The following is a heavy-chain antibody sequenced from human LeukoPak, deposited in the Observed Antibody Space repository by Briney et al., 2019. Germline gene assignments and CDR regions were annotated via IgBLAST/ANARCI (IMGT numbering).Heavy chain of an antibody. D-gene: IGHD5-24*01. CDR3: ARVGEWDGYNPYYFDY. CDR2: IYYSGST. J-gene: IGHJ4*02. CDR1: GGSISSSSYY. V-gene: IGHV4-39*07. Sequence: NASETLSLTCTVSGGSISSSSYYWGWIRQPPGKGLEWIGSIYYSGSTYYNPSLKSRVTISVDTSKNQFSLKLSSVTAADTAVYYCARVGEWDGYNPYYFDYWGQGTLVTVSS.